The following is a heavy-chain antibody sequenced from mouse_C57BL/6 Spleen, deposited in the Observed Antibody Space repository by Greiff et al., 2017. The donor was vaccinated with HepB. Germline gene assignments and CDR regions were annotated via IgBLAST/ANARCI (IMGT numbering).Heavy chain of an antibody. CDR2: IDPSDSYT. J-gene: IGHJ2*01. Sequence: QVQLQHPGAELVRPGTSVKLSCKASGYTFTSYWMHWVKQRPGQGLEWIGVIDPSDSYTNYNQKFKGKATLTVDTSSSTAYMQLSSLTSEDSAVYYCARFPITTVVATEFYYFDYWGQGTTLTVSS. D-gene: IGHD1-1*01. CDR3: ARFPITTVVATEFYYFDY. CDR1: GYTFTSYW. V-gene: IGHV1-59*01.